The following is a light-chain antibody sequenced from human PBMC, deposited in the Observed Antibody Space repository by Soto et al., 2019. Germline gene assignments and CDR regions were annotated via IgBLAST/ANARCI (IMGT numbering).Light chain of an antibody. CDR1: QSTSSW. J-gene: IGKJ1*01. Sequence: DILMTQSPSTLSASVGETVTLTCRASQSTSSWVAWYQQRPGKPPKLVIYGASTLERGVPSRFSGSGSGTEFTLTISSLQPDDFATYYCQHYNDYSTWTFGQGTKVDVK. CDR2: GAS. CDR3: QHYNDYSTWT. V-gene: IGKV1-5*03.